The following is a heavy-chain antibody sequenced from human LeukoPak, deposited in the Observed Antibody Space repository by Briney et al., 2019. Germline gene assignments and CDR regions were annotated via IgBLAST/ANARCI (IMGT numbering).Heavy chain of an antibody. CDR3: ARHRAAGGSYYYGADV. Sequence: GESLQISCKGSGYTFRNYWVAWVRQMPGKGLEWMGIINPGDSDTRYSPSFQGQVTISADESTITAYLQWSSLKASDTAMYYCARHRAAGGSYYYGADVWGQGTTVTVSS. CDR2: INPGDSDT. V-gene: IGHV5-51*01. D-gene: IGHD6-13*01. CDR1: GYTFRNYW. J-gene: IGHJ6*02.